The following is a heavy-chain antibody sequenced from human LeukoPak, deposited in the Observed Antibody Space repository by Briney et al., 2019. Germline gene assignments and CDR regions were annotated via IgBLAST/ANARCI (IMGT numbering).Heavy chain of an antibody. Sequence: PSETLSLTCTVSGGSVSSSSYYWSWIRQPAGKGLEWIGRIYTSGSTNYNPSLKSRVTISVDTSKNQFSLKLSSVTAADTAVYYCARDSVGFDYWGQGTLVTVSS. CDR2: IYTSGST. CDR1: GGSVSSSSYY. CDR3: ARDSVGFDY. V-gene: IGHV4-61*02. J-gene: IGHJ4*02. D-gene: IGHD4-23*01.